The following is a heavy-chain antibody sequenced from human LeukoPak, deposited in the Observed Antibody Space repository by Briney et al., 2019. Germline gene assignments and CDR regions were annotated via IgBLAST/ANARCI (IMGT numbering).Heavy chain of an antibody. V-gene: IGHV1-69-2*01. CDR2: VDPEDGET. D-gene: IGHD3-9*01. Sequence: GATVKISCKVSGYTFTDYYMHWVQQAPGKGLEWMGLVDPEDGETIYAEKFQGRVTITADTSTDTAYMELSSLRSEDTAVYCCATGDILTGYYMNYWGQGTLVTVSS. CDR3: ATGDILTGYYMNY. J-gene: IGHJ4*02. CDR1: GYTFTDYY.